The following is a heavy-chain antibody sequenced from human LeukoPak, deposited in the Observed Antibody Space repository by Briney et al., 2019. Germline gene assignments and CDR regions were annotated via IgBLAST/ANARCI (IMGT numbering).Heavy chain of an antibody. J-gene: IGHJ4*02. CDR2: ISSSSSYI. D-gene: IGHD3-9*01. CDR1: GFTFSSYS. CDR3: ARTYDILTGPFDY. V-gene: IGHV3-21*01. Sequence: GGSLRLSCAASGFTFSSYSMNWVRQARGKGLEWFSSISSSSSYIYYADSVKGRFTISRDNAKNSLYLQMNSLRAEDTAVYYCARTYDILTGPFDYWGQGTLVTVSS.